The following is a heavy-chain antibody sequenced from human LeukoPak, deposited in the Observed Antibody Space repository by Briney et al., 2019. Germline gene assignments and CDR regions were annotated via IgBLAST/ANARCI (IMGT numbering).Heavy chain of an antibody. J-gene: IGHJ4*02. CDR3: AREGDYGDYAN. V-gene: IGHV1-2*02. CDR2: INPNSGGT. CDR1: GGTFSSYA. Sequence: ASVKVSCKASGGTFSSYAISWVRQAPGQGLEWMGWINPNSGGTNYAQKFQGRVTMTRDTSISTAYMELSRLRSDDTVVYYCAREGDYGDYANWGQGTLVTVSS. D-gene: IGHD4-17*01.